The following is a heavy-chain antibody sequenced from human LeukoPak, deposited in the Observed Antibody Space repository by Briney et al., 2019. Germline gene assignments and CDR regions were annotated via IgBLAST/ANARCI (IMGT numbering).Heavy chain of an antibody. CDR3: TRGSHSYGPFGY. J-gene: IGHJ4*02. CDR2: ISSSGRTI. Sequence: GGSLRLSCAASAFTFSTYEMNWVRQAPGTGLEWVSYISSSGRTIYYADSVKGRFTISRDNAKSSLYLQMNSLRAEDTAVYYCTRGSHSYGPFGYWGQGTLVTVSS. V-gene: IGHV3-48*03. CDR1: AFTFSTYE. D-gene: IGHD5-18*01.